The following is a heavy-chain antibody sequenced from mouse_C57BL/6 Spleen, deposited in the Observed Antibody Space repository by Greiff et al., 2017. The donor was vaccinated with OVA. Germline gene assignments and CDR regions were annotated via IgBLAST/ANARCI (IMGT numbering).Heavy chain of an antibody. CDR2: INPNNGGP. D-gene: IGHD1-1*02. V-gene: IGHV1-18*01. CDR1: GYTFPDYN. CDR3: ARQGGSHWYFDV. J-gene: IGHJ1*03. Sequence: VQLQQSGPELVKPGASVKIPCKAPGYTFPDYNMDWVKQSHGKSLEWIGDINPNNGGPIYKQKFKGKATLNVDKSSSTAYMELRSLTSEDTAVYYCARQGGSHWYFDVWGTGTTVTVSS.